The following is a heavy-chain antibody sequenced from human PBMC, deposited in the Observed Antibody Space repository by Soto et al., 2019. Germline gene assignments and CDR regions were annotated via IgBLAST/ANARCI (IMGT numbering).Heavy chain of an antibody. V-gene: IGHV4-61*01. CDR1: GGSVNSDTFY. J-gene: IGHJ4*02. CDR3: AREFSNSPEAFDS. D-gene: IGHD6-6*01. Sequence: QVHLQESGPGQVKPSETLSLICTVSGGSVNSDTFYWSWIRQPPGRGLEWIGYIYYTGSTNYNPSLKSRVTISIDTSRNQFSLKLTCVTAADTAVYYCAREFSNSPEAFDSWGQGSLVTVSS. CDR2: IYYTGST.